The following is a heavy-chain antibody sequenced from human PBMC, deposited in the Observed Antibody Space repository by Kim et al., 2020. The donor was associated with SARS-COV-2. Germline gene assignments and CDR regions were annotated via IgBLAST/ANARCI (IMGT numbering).Heavy chain of an antibody. J-gene: IGHJ6*02. Sequence: AETLSLTCAVYGGSFSGYYWSWIRQPPGKGLEWIGEINHSGSTNYNPSLKSRVTISVDTSKNQFSLKLSSVTAADTAVYYCARGNPITTLYYYYGMDVWGQGTTVTVSS. D-gene: IGHD4-4*01. CDR2: INHSGST. CDR1: GGSFSGYY. CDR3: ARGNPITTLYYYYGMDV. V-gene: IGHV4-34*01.